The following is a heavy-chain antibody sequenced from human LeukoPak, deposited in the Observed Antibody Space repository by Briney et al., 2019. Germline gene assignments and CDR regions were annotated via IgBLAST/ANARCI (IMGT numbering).Heavy chain of an antibody. D-gene: IGHD7-27*01. Sequence: GSVKVSCKASGYTFTGYYMHWVRQAPGQGFEWMGWINPNSGGTNYAQKFQGRVTMTRDTSISTAYMELSRLRSDDTAVYYCARDLLTDYYYYYMDVWGKGTTVTVSS. V-gene: IGHV1-2*02. J-gene: IGHJ6*03. CDR1: GYTFTGYY. CDR2: INPNSGGT. CDR3: ARDLLTDYYYYYMDV.